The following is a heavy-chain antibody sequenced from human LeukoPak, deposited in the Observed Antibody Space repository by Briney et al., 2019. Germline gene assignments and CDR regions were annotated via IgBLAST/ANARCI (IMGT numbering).Heavy chain of an antibody. V-gene: IGHV3-13*01. CDR2: IGTVGDT. D-gene: IGHD2-15*01. CDR1: GFTFSSYD. CDR3: ARGITATRDALDI. Sequence: PGGSLRLSCAASGFTFSSYDMHWVRQGIGKGLEWVSAIGTVGDTYYPGSVKGRFTISRENAKNSLYLQMNSLRAGDTAVYYCARGITATRDALDIWGQGTMVTVSS. J-gene: IGHJ3*02.